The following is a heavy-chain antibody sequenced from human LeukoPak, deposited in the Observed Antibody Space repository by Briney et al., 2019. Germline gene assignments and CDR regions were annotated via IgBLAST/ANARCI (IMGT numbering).Heavy chain of an antibody. Sequence: GGSLRLSCAASGFTFSGFGMHWVRQAPGKGLEWVAVISYDGSLKHYLDSVKGRFTISRDDSKNTVVLQMDSLRVEDTAIYYCAKKFSYGSGAGDALDIWGHGTLVTVSS. CDR3: AKKFSYGSGAGDALDI. V-gene: IGHV3-30*18. D-gene: IGHD3-10*01. CDR1: GFTFSGFG. CDR2: ISYDGSLK. J-gene: IGHJ3*02.